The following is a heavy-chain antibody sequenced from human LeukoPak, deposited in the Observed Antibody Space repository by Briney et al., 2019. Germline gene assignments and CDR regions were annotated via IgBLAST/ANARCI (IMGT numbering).Heavy chain of an antibody. Sequence: GGSLRLSCAASVFTFSSYAMSWVRQAPGKGLEWVSSISIGSTYTYYADSVKGRFTISRDNAKNSLYLQMNSLRAEDTAVYYCVGSDTIGYTPREWDYWFFDLWGRGTLVTVSS. D-gene: IGHD3-16*02. CDR2: ISIGSTYT. CDR3: VGSDTIGYTPREWDYWFFDL. CDR1: VFTFSSYA. V-gene: IGHV3-21*01. J-gene: IGHJ2*01.